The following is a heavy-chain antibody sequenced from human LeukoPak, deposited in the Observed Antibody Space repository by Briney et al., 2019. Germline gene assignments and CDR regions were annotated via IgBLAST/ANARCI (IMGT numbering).Heavy chain of an antibody. V-gene: IGHV1-2*02. D-gene: IGHD6-19*01. Sequence: ASVKVSCKASGYTFTGYYMHWVRQAPGQGLEWMGFINPNSGGTNYAQKFQGRVTITRDTSINTAYLELRRVTSECTAVYYCARVGYTSGWDFDYWGEGTLVTVSS. CDR2: INPNSGGT. J-gene: IGHJ4*02. CDR3: ARVGYTSGWDFDY. CDR1: GYTFTGYY.